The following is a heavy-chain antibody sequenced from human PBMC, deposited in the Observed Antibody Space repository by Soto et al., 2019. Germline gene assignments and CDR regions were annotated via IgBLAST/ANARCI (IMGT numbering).Heavy chain of an antibody. D-gene: IGHD5-18*01. CDR3: ARDRINGYTSGDAFDI. CDR1: GGSISGDNCY. J-gene: IGHJ3*02. CDR2: TYNTGTT. Sequence: QVQLQESGPGLVKPSQTLSLTCSVSGGSISGDNCYWSWIRQPPGKGLEWIGHTYNTGTTYYNPSLKSRVTISLDTSKNQFSLDLISVSAADTAVYYCARDRINGYTSGDAFDIWGQGTMVTVSS. V-gene: IGHV4-30-4*01.